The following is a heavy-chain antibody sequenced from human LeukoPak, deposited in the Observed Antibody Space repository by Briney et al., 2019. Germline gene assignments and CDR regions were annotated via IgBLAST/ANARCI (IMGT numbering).Heavy chain of an antibody. CDR2: ISNDGSNT. CDR3: ARVLNYYDSSGYYFSY. Sequence: GGSLRLSCAASGFTFNNYDMHWVRQAPGKGLEWVAVISNDGSNTYYADSVKGRFAISRDNSKNTLYLQMNSLRAEDTAVYYCARVLNYYDSSGYYFSYWGQGTLVTVSS. V-gene: IGHV3-30*09. D-gene: IGHD3-22*01. CDR1: GFTFNNYD. J-gene: IGHJ4*02.